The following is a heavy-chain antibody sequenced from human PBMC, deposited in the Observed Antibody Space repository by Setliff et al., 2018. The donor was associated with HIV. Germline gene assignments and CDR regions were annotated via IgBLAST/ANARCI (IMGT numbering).Heavy chain of an antibody. Sequence: SETLSLTCSVSGDSISRYYWSWIRQPPGKGLEWIGYIDYSGSTSYNPSLKSRVTISKDTSKKQISLRLRFVTAADTAVYYCARGNAISEVVTTNWLDPWGQGTLVTVSS. V-gene: IGHV4-59*01. CDR1: GDSISRYY. CDR3: ARGNAISEVVTTNWLDP. J-gene: IGHJ5*02. CDR2: IDYSGST. D-gene: IGHD3-3*01.